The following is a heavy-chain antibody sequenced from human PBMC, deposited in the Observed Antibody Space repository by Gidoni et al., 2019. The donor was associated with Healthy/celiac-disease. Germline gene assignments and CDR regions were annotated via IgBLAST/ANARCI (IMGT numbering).Heavy chain of an antibody. CDR2: ISGSGGST. D-gene: IGHD3-16*02. J-gene: IGHJ4*02. V-gene: IGHV3-23*01. CDR3: AKSSSMITFGGVIVMWWYFDY. CDR1: GFTFSSYA. Sequence: EVQLLESGGGLVQPGGSLRLSCAASGFTFSSYAMSWARQAPGKGLEWVSAISGSGGSTYYADSVKGRFTISRDNSKNTLYLQMNSLRAEDTAVYYCAKSSSMITFGGVIVMWWYFDYWGQGTLVTVSS.